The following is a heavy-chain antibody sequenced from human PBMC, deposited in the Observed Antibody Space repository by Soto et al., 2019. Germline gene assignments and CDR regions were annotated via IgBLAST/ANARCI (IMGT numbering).Heavy chain of an antibody. D-gene: IGHD3-16*01. CDR1: GDSLRSSYHY. V-gene: IGHV4-39*01. Sequence: SETLSLTCTVSGDSLRSSYHYWGWIRQSPGKGLEWIGSIYYTGNTYYNPSLKSRVSISVDMATNEISLRLRAESVADTAVYYCARQGDMAATPADAFDIWGQGTMVTVS. CDR3: ARQGDMAATPADAFDI. CDR2: IYYTGNT. J-gene: IGHJ3*02.